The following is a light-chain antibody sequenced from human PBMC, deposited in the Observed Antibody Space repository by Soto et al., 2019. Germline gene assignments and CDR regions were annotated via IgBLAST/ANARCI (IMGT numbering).Light chain of an antibody. CDR3: ASWDDSLDGWV. Sequence: QPVLTQPPSVSEAPRQRVTISCSGSRSNIGDNAVNWYQQVPGKAPKLLIYYDDLLPSGVSDRFSGSKSGTSASLAISGLQSEDEADYYCASWDDSLDGWVFGGGTKLTVL. CDR1: RSNIGDNA. CDR2: YDD. V-gene: IGLV1-36*01. J-gene: IGLJ3*02.